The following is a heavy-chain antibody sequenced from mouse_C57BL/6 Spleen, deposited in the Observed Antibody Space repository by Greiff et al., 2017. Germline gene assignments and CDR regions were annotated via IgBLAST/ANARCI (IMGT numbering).Heavy chain of an antibody. CDR1: GYSFTDYN. V-gene: IGHV1-39*01. CDR2: INPNYGTT. CDR3: AKGDYYGSSLYYFDY. D-gene: IGHD1-1*01. J-gene: IGHJ2*01. Sequence: EVKLVESGPELVKPGASVKISCKASGYSFTDYNMNWVKQSNGKSLEWIGVINPNYGTTSYNQKFKGKATLTVDQSSSTAYMQLNSLTSEDSAVYYCAKGDYYGSSLYYFDYWGQGTTLTVSS.